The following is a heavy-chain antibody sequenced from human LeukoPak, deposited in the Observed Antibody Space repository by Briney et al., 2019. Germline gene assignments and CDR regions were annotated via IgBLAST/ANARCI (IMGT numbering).Heavy chain of an antibody. CDR3: ARGYTLNWFDP. D-gene: IGHD1-14*01. CDR1: GASISNSSHY. CDR2: IYYTGTT. V-gene: IGHV4-39*07. J-gene: IGHJ5*02. Sequence: PSETLSLTCIVSGASISNSSHYWGWIRQPPGKGLEWIGNIYYTGTTYYAPSLKSRVTISIDTSKSQFSLKVSSVTAADTAVYYCARGYTLNWFDPWGQGTLVTVSS.